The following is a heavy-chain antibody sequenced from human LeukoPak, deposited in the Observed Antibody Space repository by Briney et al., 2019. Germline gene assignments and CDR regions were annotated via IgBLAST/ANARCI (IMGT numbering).Heavy chain of an antibody. J-gene: IGHJ4*02. CDR2: IYYSGST. CDR3: ARDLIAAAGTAGFDY. D-gene: IGHD6-13*01. V-gene: IGHV4-59*11. Sequence: SETLSLTCTVSGGSISSHYWSWIRQPPGKGLEWIGYIYYSGSTNYNPSLKSRVTISVDTSKNQFSLKLSPVTAADTAVYYCARDLIAAAGTAGFDYWGQGTLVTVSS. CDR1: GGSISSHY.